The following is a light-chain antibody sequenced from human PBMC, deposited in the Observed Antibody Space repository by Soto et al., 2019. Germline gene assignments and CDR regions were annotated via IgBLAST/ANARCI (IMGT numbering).Light chain of an antibody. CDR2: EDS. Sequence: QSALTQPASVSGSPGQSITISCTGPNRDVGSYNLVSWYQQYPGKAPKLMIYEDSKRPSGVSDRFSGSNSGNAASLTISGLQAEDEADDYCCSYADSSTFVVVGGGTQLTVL. J-gene: IGLJ7*01. CDR1: NRDVGSYNL. V-gene: IGLV2-23*02. CDR3: CSYADSSTFVV.